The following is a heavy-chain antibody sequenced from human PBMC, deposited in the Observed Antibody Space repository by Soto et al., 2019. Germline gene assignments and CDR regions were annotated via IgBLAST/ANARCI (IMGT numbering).Heavy chain of an antibody. CDR2: INAGNGNT. CDR1: GYTFTSYA. D-gene: IGHD5-18*01. CDR3: ARVRGYNLTYYYYGMDV. Sequence: ASVKVSCKASGYTFTSYAMHWVRQAPGQRLEWMGWINAGNGNTKYSQKFQGRVTITRDTSASTAYMELSSLRSEDTAVYYCARVRGYNLTYYYYGMDVWGQGTAVTVSS. V-gene: IGHV1-3*01. J-gene: IGHJ6*02.